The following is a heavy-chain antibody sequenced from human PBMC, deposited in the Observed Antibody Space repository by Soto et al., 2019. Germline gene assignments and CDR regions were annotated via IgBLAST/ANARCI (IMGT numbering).Heavy chain of an antibody. J-gene: IGHJ4*02. CDR2: ISYDGSNK. D-gene: IGHD6-13*01. CDR3: AKVGIADFDY. V-gene: IGHV3-30*18. CDR1: GFTFSSYG. Sequence: ESGGGVVQPGRSLRLSCAASGFTFSSYGMHWVRQAPGKGLEWVAVISYDGSNKYYADSVKGRFTISRDNSKITLYLQMNSLRAEDTAVYYCAKVGIADFDYWGQGTLVTVSS.